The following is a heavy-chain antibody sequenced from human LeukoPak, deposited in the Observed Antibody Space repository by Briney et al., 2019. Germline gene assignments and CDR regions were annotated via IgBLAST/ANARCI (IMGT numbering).Heavy chain of an antibody. CDR2: IYYSGST. J-gene: IGHJ4*02. V-gene: IGHV4-59*08. CDR1: GGSISSYY. D-gene: IGHD1-26*01. Sequence: PSETLSLTCTVSGGSISSYYWSWIRQPPGKGLEWIGYIYYSGSTNYNPSLKSRVTISVDTSKNQFSLKLSSVTAADTAVYYCAGNGRSRVAEDDYWGQGTLVTVSS. CDR3: AGNGRSRVAEDDY.